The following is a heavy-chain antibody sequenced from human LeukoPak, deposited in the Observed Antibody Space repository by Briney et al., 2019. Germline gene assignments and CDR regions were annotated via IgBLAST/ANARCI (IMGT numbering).Heavy chain of an antibody. V-gene: IGHV3-66*01. CDR1: GFTVSSNY. Sequence: RGSLTLSCAASGFTVSSNYMSWVRQAPGKGLEWVSVIYSGGSTYYADSVKGRFTISRDNSKNTLYLQMNSLRAEDTAVYYCARDSRRILPSDWGQGTLVIVSS. J-gene: IGHJ4*02. CDR3: ARDSRRILPSD. D-gene: IGHD2-15*01. CDR2: IYSGGST.